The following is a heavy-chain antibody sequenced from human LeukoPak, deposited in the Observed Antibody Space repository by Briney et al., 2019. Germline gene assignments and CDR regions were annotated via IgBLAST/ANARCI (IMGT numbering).Heavy chain of an antibody. V-gene: IGHV3-21*01. CDR2: ISGSGSYI. J-gene: IGHJ3*01. D-gene: IGHD1-7*01. Sequence: GGSLRLSCAASGFTFGTYRMNWVRQAPGKGLEWVSSISGSGSYIYYADSVKGRFTISRDNAKNSLHLQMNSLRAEDTAVYYCARDELRTGAFDVWGQGTMVTVSS. CDR3: ARDELRTGAFDV. CDR1: GFTFGTYR.